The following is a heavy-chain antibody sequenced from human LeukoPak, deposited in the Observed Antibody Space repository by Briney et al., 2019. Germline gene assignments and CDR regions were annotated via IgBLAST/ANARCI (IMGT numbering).Heavy chain of an antibody. D-gene: IGHD4-4*01. CDR3: AKDLTVTTLADYYFDY. CDR1: GFIFGSYA. CDR2: IVGRGGDT. Sequence: PGGSLRLSCSGSGFIFGSYAVSWVRQAPGRGLEWVATIVGRGGDTYDSESVKGRFTISRDNSKNTLYLQMNSLRAEDTAVYYCAKDLTVTTLADYYFDYWGQGTLVTVSS. J-gene: IGHJ4*02. V-gene: IGHV3-23*01.